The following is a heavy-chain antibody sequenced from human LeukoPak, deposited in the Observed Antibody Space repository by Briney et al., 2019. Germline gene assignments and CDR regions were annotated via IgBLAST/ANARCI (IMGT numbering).Heavy chain of an antibody. J-gene: IGHJ3*02. CDR3: AKDRKGNLDTFDI. CDR1: TFTFSGFG. CDR2: IRNDGNIK. V-gene: IGHV3-30*02. D-gene: IGHD1-14*01. Sequence: GGSLRLSCAASTFTFSGFGMHWVRQARGKGLEWVAFIRNDGNIKNYADSVKGRFTISRDNSKNTLYLQMNSLGPEDTAVYYRAKDRKGNLDTFDIRGQGTMVTVSS.